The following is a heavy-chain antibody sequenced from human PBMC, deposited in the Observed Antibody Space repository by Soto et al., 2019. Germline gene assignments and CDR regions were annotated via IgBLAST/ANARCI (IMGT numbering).Heavy chain of an antibody. J-gene: IGHJ4*02. CDR1: GDSVSSGSYY. D-gene: IGHD2-15*01. CDR2: IYYSGST. CDR3: ARVTEVVAATPVFDY. Sequence: QVQLQESGPGLVKPSETLSLTCTVSGDSVSSGSYYWSWIRQPPGKGLEWIGYIYYSGSTNYNPSLKSRVTISVDTSKNQFSLKLSSVTAADTAVYYCARVTEVVAATPVFDYWGQGTLVTVSS. V-gene: IGHV4-61*01.